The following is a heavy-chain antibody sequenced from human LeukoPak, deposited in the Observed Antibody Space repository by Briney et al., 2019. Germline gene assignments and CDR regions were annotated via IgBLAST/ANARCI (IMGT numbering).Heavy chain of an antibody. CDR1: GFSFSSYS. D-gene: IGHD6-19*01. CDR2: ISSSSSTI. V-gene: IGHV3-48*04. Sequence: GGSLRLSCAVSGFSFSSYSMNWVRQAPGKGLEWVSYISSSSSTIYYADSVKGRFTISRDNAKNSLYLQMNSLRAEDTALYYCAKDRGSGWFALEYWGQGTLVTVSS. J-gene: IGHJ4*02. CDR3: AKDRGSGWFALEY.